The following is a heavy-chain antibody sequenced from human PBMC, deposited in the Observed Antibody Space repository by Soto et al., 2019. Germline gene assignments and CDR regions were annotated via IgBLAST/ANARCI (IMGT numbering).Heavy chain of an antibody. CDR1: GFTFSDYY. CDR3: ARKFPPPVVRNYYYYMDV. Sequence: QVKLEESGGGLVEPGGSLRLSCEVTGFTFSDYYMTWIRQAPGKGPEWISSISGSGQNIYYADSVKGRFTISRDNAKKSLFLQMNSLRGEDTAVYYCARKFPPPVVRNYYYYMDVWGKGTTVTVSS. CDR2: ISGSGQNI. J-gene: IGHJ6*03. V-gene: IGHV3-11*01.